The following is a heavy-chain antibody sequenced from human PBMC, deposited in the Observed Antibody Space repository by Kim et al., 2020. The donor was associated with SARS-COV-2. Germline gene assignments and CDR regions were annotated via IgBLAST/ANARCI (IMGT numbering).Heavy chain of an antibody. Sequence: GGSLRRSCAASGFTLRNYAMSWVRQAPGKGLEWVSSISGSGGSIYYADSVKGRFTISRDNSKNTLFLQVNSLRAEDTAVYFCAKDPTQRNNWFSWYFDL. J-gene: IGHJ2*01. D-gene: IGHD1-1*01. CDR1: GFTLRNYA. CDR3: AKDPTQRNNWFSWYFDL. CDR2: ISGSGGSI. V-gene: IGHV3-23*01.